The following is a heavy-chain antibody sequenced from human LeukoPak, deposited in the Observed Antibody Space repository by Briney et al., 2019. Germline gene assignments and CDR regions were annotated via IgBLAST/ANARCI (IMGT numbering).Heavy chain of an antibody. V-gene: IGHV4-39*07. D-gene: IGHD3-22*01. CDR2: IYYSGST. CDR3: EGFEYYEGYFQH. J-gene: IGHJ1*01. CDR1: GGSISSSYY. Sequence: KPSETLSLTCTVSGGSISSSYYGGWIRQPPGKGLEWIGSIYYSGSTYYNPSLKSRVTISIDTSKNQFSLKLSSVTAADTAVYYCEGFEYYEGYFQHWGQGTLVTVSS.